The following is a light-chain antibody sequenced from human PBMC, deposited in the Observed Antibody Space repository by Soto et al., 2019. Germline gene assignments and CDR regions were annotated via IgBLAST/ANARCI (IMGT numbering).Light chain of an antibody. V-gene: IGKV3-20*01. J-gene: IGKJ1*01. Sequence: EIVLTQSPDTLSLSPGETATLSCRASQSFSSSHLAWYQQKVGQAPRLLIYGASSRATGIPDRFSGSGSGKDFPLIINKLDPEVFGVYYGNYLGTPTGTFAKGPRG. CDR2: GAS. CDR3: NYLGTPTGT. CDR1: QSFSSSH.